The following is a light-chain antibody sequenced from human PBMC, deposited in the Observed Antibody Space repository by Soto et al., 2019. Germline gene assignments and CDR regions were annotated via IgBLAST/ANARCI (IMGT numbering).Light chain of an antibody. J-gene: IGLJ1*01. CDR3: TSFTSGSTPYV. CDR1: SNDIDGFNY. Sequence: QSVLTQPASVSGSPGQSITISCTGTSNDIDGFNYVSWYQQLPGKATKLVIYDVTHRTSGVSDRFSGSRSGNTPSLTISGFQSEDEADYYCTSFTSGSTPYVLGTGTKVTVL. CDR2: DVT. V-gene: IGLV2-14*03.